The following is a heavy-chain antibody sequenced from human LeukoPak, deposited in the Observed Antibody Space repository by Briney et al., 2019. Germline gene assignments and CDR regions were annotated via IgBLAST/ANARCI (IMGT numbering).Heavy chain of an antibody. J-gene: IGHJ3*02. CDR3: ARERWPQFPDAFDI. D-gene: IGHD5-24*01. CDR2: ISSSSSYI. Sequence: GGSLRLSCAASGFTFSSYSMNWVRQAPGKGLEWVSSISSSSSYIYYADSVKGRFTISRDNAKNSLYLQMNSLRAEDTAVYYCARERWPQFPDAFDIWGQGTMVTVSS. V-gene: IGHV3-21*01. CDR1: GFTFSSYS.